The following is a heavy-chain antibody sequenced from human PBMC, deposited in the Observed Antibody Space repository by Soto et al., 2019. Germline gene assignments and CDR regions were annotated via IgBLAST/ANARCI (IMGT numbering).Heavy chain of an antibody. V-gene: IGHV5-10-1*01. J-gene: IGHJ4*02. Sequence: LGESLKIACKGSRHSFTSYWISWVRQMPGKDLDWTARVDPSDSYTNYSPAFQSHITISTYKSITTAYLQLASLKASDSAMYYSARHRPPPWNFVATAMVNYFDYCDRESLVTV. CDR2: VDPSDSYT. D-gene: IGHD5-18*01. CDR1: RHSFTSYW. CDR3: ARHRPPPWNFVATAMVNYFDY.